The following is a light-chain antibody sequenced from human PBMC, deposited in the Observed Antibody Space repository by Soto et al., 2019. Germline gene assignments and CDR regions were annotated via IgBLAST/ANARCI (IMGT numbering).Light chain of an antibody. Sequence: DIQMTQSPSSLSASVGDRVTITCRASQSISSYLNWYQHKPGKAPNLLIYGASSLQSGVPSRFSGSGSRTDFTLTITSLQPEDFATYYCQQSYSTPLTFGGGTKVEIK. CDR1: QSISSY. V-gene: IGKV1-39*01. CDR2: GAS. CDR3: QQSYSTPLT. J-gene: IGKJ4*01.